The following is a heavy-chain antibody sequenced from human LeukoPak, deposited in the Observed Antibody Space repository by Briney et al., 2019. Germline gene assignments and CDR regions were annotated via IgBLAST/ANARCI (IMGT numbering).Heavy chain of an antibody. CDR3: XXXXXXXXXXXXXRPPGGYYYGMDV. D-gene: IGHD3-16*01. CDR1: GFTFSSYA. Sequence: PGGSLRLSCAASGFTFSSYAMSWVRQAPGKGLEWVSAISGSGGSTYYADSVKGRFTISRDNSKNTLYLQMNSLRAEDTAVYYXXXXXXXXXXXXXXRPPGGYYYGMDVWGQGTTVTVSS. V-gene: IGHV3-23*01. J-gene: IGHJ6*02. CDR2: ISGSGGST.